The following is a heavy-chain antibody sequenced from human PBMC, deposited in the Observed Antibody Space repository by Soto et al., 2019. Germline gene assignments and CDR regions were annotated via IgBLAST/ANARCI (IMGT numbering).Heavy chain of an antibody. CDR2: IYPGDSDT. J-gene: IGHJ3*02. Sequence: GESLKLSCKRSGYRYTSYWIGWVRQMPGKGLEWMGIIYPGDSDTRYSPSFQGQVTISADKSISTAYLQWSSLKASDTAMYYCARHLFPGYCSGGSCYSGSFSTTQLPRTVGALDIRGQGTMVTVSS. CDR1: GYRYTSYW. V-gene: IGHV5-51*01. D-gene: IGHD2-15*01. CDR3: ARHLFPGYCSGGSCYSGSFSTTQLPRTVGALDI.